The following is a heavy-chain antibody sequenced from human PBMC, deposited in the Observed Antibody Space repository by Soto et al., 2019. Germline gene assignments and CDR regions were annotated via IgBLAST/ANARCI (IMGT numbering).Heavy chain of an antibody. D-gene: IGHD3-3*01. CDR3: AREALQYRSGYFDY. CDR1: GGSISSSSYY. CDR2: IYYSGST. J-gene: IGHJ4*02. V-gene: IGHV4-39*02. Sequence: TSETLSLTCTVSGGSISSSSYYWGWIRQPPGKGLEWIGSIYYSGSTYYNPSLKSRVTISVDTSKNQFSLKLSSVTAADTAVYYCAREALQYRSGYFDYWGQGTLVTVSS.